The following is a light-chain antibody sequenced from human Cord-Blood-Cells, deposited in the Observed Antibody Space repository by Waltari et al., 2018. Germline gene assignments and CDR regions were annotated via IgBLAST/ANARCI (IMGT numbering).Light chain of an antibody. CDR2: GAS. J-gene: IGKJ1*01. Sequence: EIVLTQSPGTLSLSPGEIVTLSCRASQSVSSSYLAWYQQKPGQAPRLLIYGASSRATGILDRFSGSGSGTDFTLTISRLEPEDFAVYYCQQYGSPWTFGQGTKVEIK. CDR1: QSVSSSY. CDR3: QQYGSPWT. V-gene: IGKV3-20*01.